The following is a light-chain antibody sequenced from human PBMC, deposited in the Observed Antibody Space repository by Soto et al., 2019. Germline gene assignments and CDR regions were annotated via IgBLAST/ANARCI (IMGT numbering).Light chain of an antibody. CDR1: QGITSW. Sequence: DIQMTQSPSSVSASVGDRVTITCRASQGITSWLAWYQQKPGKAPKLLIYRASNLQSGAPSRFSGSGSGTDFTLTISGLQPADFATYYCQQTTTFPLTFGGGTKVEIK. J-gene: IGKJ4*01. CDR3: QQTTTFPLT. CDR2: RAS. V-gene: IGKV1-12*01.